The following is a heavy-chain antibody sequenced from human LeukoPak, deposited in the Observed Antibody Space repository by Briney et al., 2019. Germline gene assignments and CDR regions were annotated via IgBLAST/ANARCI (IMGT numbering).Heavy chain of an antibody. Sequence: GASVKVSCKASGYTFTSYGISWVRQAPGQGLEWMGWISAYNGNTNYAQKLQGRVTMTTDTSTSTAYMVLRSLRSDDTAVYYCARDRVVVTSDAFDIWGQGTMVTVSS. D-gene: IGHD3-22*01. CDR1: GYTFTSYG. V-gene: IGHV1-18*01. CDR3: ARDRVVVTSDAFDI. CDR2: ISAYNGNT. J-gene: IGHJ3*02.